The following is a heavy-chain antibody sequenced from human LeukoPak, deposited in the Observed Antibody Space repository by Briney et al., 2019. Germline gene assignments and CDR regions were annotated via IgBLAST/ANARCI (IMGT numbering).Heavy chain of an antibody. J-gene: IGHJ5*02. CDR1: GFTFSTYA. CDR3: AKDPYRVIVATGNYLDP. CDR2: INGIGGST. Sequence: GGSLRLSCAASGFTFSTYAMSWVRQAPGKGLEWVSAINGIGGSTYYADSVKGRFTISRDDSKNTLYLQMNSLRAEDTAVYYCAKDPYRVIVATGNYLDPWGQGTLVTVSS. D-gene: IGHD2-21*01. V-gene: IGHV3-23*01.